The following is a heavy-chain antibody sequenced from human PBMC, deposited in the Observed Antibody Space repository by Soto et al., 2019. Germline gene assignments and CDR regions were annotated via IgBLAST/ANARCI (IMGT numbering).Heavy chain of an antibody. D-gene: IGHD4-17*01. J-gene: IGHJ4*02. CDR1: GGSFSGFH. CDR3: ARIPPGLTVTIDY. V-gene: IGHV4-34*01. Sequence: SETLSLTCAVYGGSFSGFHWSWIRQPPGKGLEWIGEINHSGITSYNPSLKSRVTISIDTSKNQFSLNLSSVTAADTAVYYCARIPPGLTVTIDYWGQGTLVTVSS. CDR2: INHSGIT.